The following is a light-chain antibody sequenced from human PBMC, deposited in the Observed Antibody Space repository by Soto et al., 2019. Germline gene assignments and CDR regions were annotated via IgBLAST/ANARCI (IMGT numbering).Light chain of an antibody. J-gene: IGKJ2*01. CDR1: QSVSSSY. CDR3: QQYGSSPMYT. Sequence: DIMMTQSPGTLSLSPGERATLSCRASQSVSSSYLAWYQQQPGQATRLLIYGASSRATGIPDRFSGSGSGTDFTLTISRLEPEDFVVYYCQQYGSSPMYTFGQGTKLEIK. V-gene: IGKV3-20*01. CDR2: GAS.